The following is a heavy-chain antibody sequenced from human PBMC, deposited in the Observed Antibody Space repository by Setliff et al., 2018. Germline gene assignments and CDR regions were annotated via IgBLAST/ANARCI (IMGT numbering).Heavy chain of an antibody. Sequence: GGSLRLSCAASGFTFDDFTMHWVRHVPGKGLEWVSLISWDGANTKYADSVMGRFTISRDNSKNSLYLQMDSLRPEDTAFYFCAKDIGQIAARPDFYYGMDVWGQGTTVTVS. J-gene: IGHJ6*02. CDR3: AKDIGQIAARPDFYYGMDV. D-gene: IGHD6-6*01. CDR1: GFTFDDFT. CDR2: ISWDGANT. V-gene: IGHV3-43*01.